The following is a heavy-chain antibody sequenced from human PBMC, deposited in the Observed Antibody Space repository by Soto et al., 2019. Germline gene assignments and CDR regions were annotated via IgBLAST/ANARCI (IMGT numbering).Heavy chain of an antibody. D-gene: IGHD6-19*01. CDR3: ARAAVAGRMGFDP. Sequence: SETLSLTCTVSGGSISSYYWSWIRQPPGKVLEWIGYIYYSGSTNYNPSLKSRVTISVDTSKNQFSLKLSSVTAADTAVYYCARAAVAGRMGFDPWGQGTLVTVSS. CDR2: IYYSGST. J-gene: IGHJ5*02. CDR1: GGSISSYY. V-gene: IGHV4-59*01.